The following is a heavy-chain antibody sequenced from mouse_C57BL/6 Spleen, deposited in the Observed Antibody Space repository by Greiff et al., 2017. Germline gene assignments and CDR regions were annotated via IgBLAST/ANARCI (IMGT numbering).Heavy chain of an antibody. Sequence: QVQLQQPGAELVKPGASVKMSCTASGYTFPSYWITWVKQRPGQGLEWIGDIYPGSGSTNYNEKFKSKATLTVDTSSSTAYMQLSSLTSEDSAVYYCARGYYGSRVYYFDYWGQGTTLTVSS. J-gene: IGHJ2*01. CDR2: IYPGSGST. CDR3: ARGYYGSRVYYFDY. V-gene: IGHV1-55*01. D-gene: IGHD1-1*01. CDR1: GYTFPSYW.